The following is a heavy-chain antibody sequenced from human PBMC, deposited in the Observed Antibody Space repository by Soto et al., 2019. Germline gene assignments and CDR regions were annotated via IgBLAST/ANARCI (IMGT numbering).Heavy chain of an antibody. J-gene: IGHJ6*02. CDR3: ARGVSSKGYGMDV. CDR2: IIPIFGTA. D-gene: IGHD6-13*01. Sequence: SVKASCKAPGGTLNSYAISWVRHAPGQGLEWMGGIIPIFGTANYAQKLQGRVTITADESTSTAYMELSSLRAEDTAVYYCARGVSSKGYGMDVWGQGTTVTVS. V-gene: IGHV1-69*01. CDR1: GGTLNSYA.